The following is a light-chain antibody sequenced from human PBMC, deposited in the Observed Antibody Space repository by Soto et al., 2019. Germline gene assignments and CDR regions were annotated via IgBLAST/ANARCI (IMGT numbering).Light chain of an antibody. CDR3: QQRDNWPFT. V-gene: IGKV3-11*01. J-gene: IGKJ3*01. Sequence: EIVLTQSPATLSLSPGERATLSGRASQSVGSYLAWFQQRPGQAPRLVIHDASKRATGIPARFSGSGSGTDFSLTISGLEPEDFAVYYCQQRDNWPFTFGPGTTVDIK. CDR2: DAS. CDR1: QSVGSY.